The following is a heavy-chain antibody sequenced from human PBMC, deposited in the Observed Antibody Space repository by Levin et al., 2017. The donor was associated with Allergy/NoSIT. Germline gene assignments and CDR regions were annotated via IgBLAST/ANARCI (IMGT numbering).Heavy chain of an antibody. CDR2: IDNRGTTR. CDR1: GFNFRVYA. D-gene: IGHD3-10*01. Sequence: PGGSLRLSCAATGFNFRVYAMTWVREVPGGGLEWVSAIDNRGTTRYYSDSVRGRFSISRDNSKNTLYLEMNSLTVEDTAIYYCAKDVVLSSTDPFDVWDQGTMVTVSS. V-gene: IGHV3-23*05. J-gene: IGHJ3*01. CDR3: AKDVVLSSTDPFDV.